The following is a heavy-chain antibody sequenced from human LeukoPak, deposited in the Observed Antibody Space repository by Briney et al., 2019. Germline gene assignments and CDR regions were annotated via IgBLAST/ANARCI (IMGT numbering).Heavy chain of an antibody. Sequence: PSETLSLTCAVYGGSFSGYYWSWIRQPPGKGLEWIGEINHSGSTNYNPSFKSRVTISVDTSKNQFSLKLSSVTAADTAVYYCARGPLSFDPWGQGTLVTVSS. J-gene: IGHJ5*02. V-gene: IGHV4-34*01. CDR3: ARGPLSFDP. CDR2: INHSGST. CDR1: GGSFSGYY.